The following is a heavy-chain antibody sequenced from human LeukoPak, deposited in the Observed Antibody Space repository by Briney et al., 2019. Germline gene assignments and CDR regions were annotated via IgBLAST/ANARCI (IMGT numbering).Heavy chain of an antibody. CDR2: ISSNGGST. CDR1: GFTFSSYA. J-gene: IGHJ4*02. Sequence: SGGSLRLSCAASGFTFSSYAMHWVRQAPGKGLEYVSAISSNGGSTYYANSVKVRFTISRDNSKNTLYLQMGSLRAEDMAVYYCARRHDSSGYYGYYFDYWGQGTLVTVSS. D-gene: IGHD3-22*01. CDR3: ARRHDSSGYYGYYFDY. V-gene: IGHV3-64*01.